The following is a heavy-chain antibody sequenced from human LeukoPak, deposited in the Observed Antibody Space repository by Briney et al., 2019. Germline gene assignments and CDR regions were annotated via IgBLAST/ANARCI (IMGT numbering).Heavy chain of an antibody. D-gene: IGHD2-2*01. J-gene: IGHJ6*02. V-gene: IGHV3-48*01. CDR2: ISSSSSTI. CDR1: GFPFSSYG. Sequence: GGSLRLSCAASGFPFSSYGFNWVRQAPGKGLEWVSYISSSSSTIYYADSVKGRFTISRDNAKNSLYLQMNSLRAEDTAVYYCARDLYCSSTSCRRKNYYYYGMDVWGQGTTVTVSS. CDR3: ARDLYCSSTSCRRKNYYYYGMDV.